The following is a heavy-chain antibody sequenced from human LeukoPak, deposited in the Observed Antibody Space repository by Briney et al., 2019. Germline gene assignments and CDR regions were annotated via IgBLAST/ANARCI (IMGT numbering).Heavy chain of an antibody. CDR2: INPNSGGT. V-gene: IGHV1-2*02. Sequence: ASVKVSCKASGYTFTGYHMHWVRQAPGQGLEWMGWINPNSGGTNYAQKFQGRVTMTRDTSISTAYMELSRLRSDDTAVYYCARTGYCSGGSCLNWFDPWGQGTLVTVSS. J-gene: IGHJ5*02. D-gene: IGHD2-15*01. CDR1: GYTFTGYH. CDR3: ARTGYCSGGSCLNWFDP.